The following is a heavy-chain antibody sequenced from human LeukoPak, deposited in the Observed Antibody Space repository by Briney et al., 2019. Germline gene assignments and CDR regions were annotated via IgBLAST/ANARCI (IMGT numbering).Heavy chain of an antibody. Sequence: ASVKVSCNASGGTFSSYAISWVRQAPGQGLEWMGGIIPIFGTANYAQKFQGRVTITADKSTSTVYMELSSLRSEDTAVYYCARDRWPVTRIQYYYYMDVWGKGTTVTVSS. V-gene: IGHV1-69*06. CDR1: GGTFSSYA. D-gene: IGHD4-17*01. J-gene: IGHJ6*03. CDR2: IIPIFGTA. CDR3: ARDRWPVTRIQYYYYMDV.